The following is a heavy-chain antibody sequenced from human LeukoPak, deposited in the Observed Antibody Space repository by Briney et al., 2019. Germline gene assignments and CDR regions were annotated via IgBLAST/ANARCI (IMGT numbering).Heavy chain of an antibody. CDR1: GGSLSGYY. CDR3: ARGIYGVYYFDY. J-gene: IGHJ4*02. V-gene: IGHV4-34*01. CDR2: INNSGAT. D-gene: IGHD4-17*01. Sequence: SETLSLTCAVYGGSLSGYYWSWIRHPPGKGLEWIGEINNSGATNYNPSLKRRVTIAVDTSKNQFSLRLSSVTAADTAMYYCARGIYGVYYFDYWGQGALVTVSS.